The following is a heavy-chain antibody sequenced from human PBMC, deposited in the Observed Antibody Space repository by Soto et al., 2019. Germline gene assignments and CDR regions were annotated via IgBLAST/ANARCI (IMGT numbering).Heavy chain of an antibody. CDR1: GSTFNNLA. J-gene: IGHJ4*02. Sequence: QVVLLQSGAEVKEPGSSVRVSCKVSGSTFNNLAFSWVRQAPGHGPEWMGGIVVISNTADYSQRFRDRVTITADTSTNTLYMDLRSLTFEDTAVYYCARAIKRWEVHYYFDYWGQGTLVTVSS. CDR2: IVVISNTA. D-gene: IGHD1-26*01. CDR3: ARAIKRWEVHYYFDY. V-gene: IGHV1-69*06.